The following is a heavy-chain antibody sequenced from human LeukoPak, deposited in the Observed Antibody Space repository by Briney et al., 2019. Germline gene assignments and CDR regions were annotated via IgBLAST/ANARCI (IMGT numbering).Heavy chain of an antibody. J-gene: IGHJ1*01. CDR1: GYTLTELS. CDR2: FDPEDGET. Sequence: ASVKVSCKVSGYTLTELSMHWVRQAPGKGLEWMGGFDPEDGETIYAQKFQGRVTMTEDTSTDTAYMELSSLRSEDTAVYYCARDGLWAAAGTWVLVRAGYFQHWGQGTLVTVSS. D-gene: IGHD6-13*01. V-gene: IGHV1-24*01. CDR3: ARDGLWAAAGTWVLVRAGYFQH.